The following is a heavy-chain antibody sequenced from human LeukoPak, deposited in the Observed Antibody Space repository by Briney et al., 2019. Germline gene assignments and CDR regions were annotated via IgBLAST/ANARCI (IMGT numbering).Heavy chain of an antibody. D-gene: IGHD2-15*01. CDR1: GGSISSGCYY. CDR3: ARQGYCSGGSCYYSFDY. V-gene: IGHV4-61*01. CDR2: IYYSGST. J-gene: IGHJ4*02. Sequence: SETLSLTCTVSGGSISSGCYYWSWIRQPPGKGLEWIGYIYYSGSTNYNPSLKSRVTISGDTSKNQFSLKLSSVTAADTAVYYCARQGYCSGGSCYYSFDYWGQGTLVTVSS.